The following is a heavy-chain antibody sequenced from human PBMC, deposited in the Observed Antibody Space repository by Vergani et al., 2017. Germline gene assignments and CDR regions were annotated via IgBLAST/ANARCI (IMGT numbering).Heavy chain of an antibody. Sequence: QVQLVQSGAEVKKPGASVKVSCKASGYTFTSYYMHWVRQAPGKGLEWMGIINPSGGSTSYAQKFQGRVTMTRDTSTSTVYMELSSLRSEDTAVYYCARGTWAVAGTGWFDPWGQGTLVTVSS. CDR2: INPSGGST. V-gene: IGHV1-46*01. CDR1: GYTFTSYY. D-gene: IGHD6-19*01. J-gene: IGHJ5*02. CDR3: ARGTWAVAGTGWFDP.